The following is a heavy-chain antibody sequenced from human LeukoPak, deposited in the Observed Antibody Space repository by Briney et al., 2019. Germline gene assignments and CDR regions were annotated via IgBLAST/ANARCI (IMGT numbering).Heavy chain of an antibody. CDR3: ARAGDIIVVPAAIEAFDI. CDR2: INPSGGST. V-gene: IGHV1-46*01. J-gene: IGHJ3*02. Sequence: ASVKVSCEASGYTFTSYYMHWVRQAPGQGLEWMGIINPSGGSTSYAQKFQGRVTMTRDTSTSTVYMELSSLRSEDTAVYYCARAGDIIVVPAAIEAFDIWGQGTMVTVSS. CDR1: GYTFTSYY. D-gene: IGHD2-2*01.